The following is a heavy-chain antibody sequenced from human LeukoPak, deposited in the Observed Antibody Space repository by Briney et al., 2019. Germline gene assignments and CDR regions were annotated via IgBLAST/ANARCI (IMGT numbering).Heavy chain of an antibody. CDR2: IHYNGIT. D-gene: IGHD5-24*01. CDR1: GSMYNYY. Sequence: SETLSLTCTVSGSMYNYYWSWIRQPPGKGLEWIGYIHYNGITNYSPSLKSRVTMSLDTSKNQVSLKLNSVSAADTAVYYCARIRRDGYNEFSIRYFDYWGQGTLVTVSS. J-gene: IGHJ4*02. CDR3: ARIRRDGYNEFSIRYFDY. V-gene: IGHV4-59*08.